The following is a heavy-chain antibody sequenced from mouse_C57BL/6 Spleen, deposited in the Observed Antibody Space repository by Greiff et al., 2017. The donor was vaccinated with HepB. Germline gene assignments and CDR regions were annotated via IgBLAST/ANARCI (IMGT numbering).Heavy chain of an antibody. D-gene: IGHD4-1*02. J-gene: IGHJ3*01. CDR3: AREQLGRGGWFAY. CDR2: IYPSDSET. CDR1: GYTFTSYW. V-gene: IGHV1-61*01. Sequence: QVHVKQPGAELVRPGSSVKLSCKASGYTFTSYWMDWVKQRPGQGLEWIGNIYPSDSETHYNQKFKDKATLTVDKSSSTAYMQLSSLTSEDSAVYYCAREQLGRGGWFAYWGQGTLVTVSA.